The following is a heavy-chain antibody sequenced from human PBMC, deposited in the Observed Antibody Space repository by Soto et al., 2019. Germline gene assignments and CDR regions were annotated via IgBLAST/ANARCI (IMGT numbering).Heavy chain of an antibody. CDR1: GFSLSTSGVG. CDR3: AHRQGYYEIFTAYYPNWFDP. V-gene: IGHV2-5*02. D-gene: IGHD3-9*01. CDR2: IYWDDDK. Sequence: QITLKESGPTLVKPTQTLTLTCTFSGFSLSTSGVGVGWIRQPPGKALEWLALIYWDDDKRYSLSLKSRLTIPKYTSKQQVVLTMTNMDPVDTATYYCAHRQGYYEIFTAYYPNWFDPLGQGTLVTVSS. J-gene: IGHJ5*02.